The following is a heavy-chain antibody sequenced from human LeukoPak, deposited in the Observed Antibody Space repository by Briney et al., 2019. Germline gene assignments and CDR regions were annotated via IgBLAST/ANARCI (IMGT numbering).Heavy chain of an antibody. J-gene: IGHJ3*02. V-gene: IGHV1-69*05. D-gene: IGHD3-10*01. CDR1: GGTFSSYA. CDR2: IIPIFGTA. Sequence: GASVKVSCKASGGTFSSYAISWVRQAPGQGLEWMGRIIPIFGTANYAQKFQGRVTITTDESTSKVYMELSSLRSEDTAVYYCAREVGARFGELLYGAFDIWGQGTMVTVSS. CDR3: AREVGARFGELLYGAFDI.